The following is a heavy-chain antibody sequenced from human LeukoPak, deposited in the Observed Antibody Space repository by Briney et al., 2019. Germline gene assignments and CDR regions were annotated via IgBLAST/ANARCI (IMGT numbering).Heavy chain of an antibody. V-gene: IGHV3-23*01. CDR2: ISRGGVIT. D-gene: IGHD7-27*01. Sequence: PGGSLRLSCAASGFTFSDYAINWVRQAPGKGLEWVSSISRGGVITYYADSVKGRFTISRDNSNNTLYLHTNSLRAEDTAVYYCVSRAGSPWGPFDDWGQGTLVTVSS. CDR1: GFTFSDYA. CDR3: VSRAGSPWGPFDD. J-gene: IGHJ4*02.